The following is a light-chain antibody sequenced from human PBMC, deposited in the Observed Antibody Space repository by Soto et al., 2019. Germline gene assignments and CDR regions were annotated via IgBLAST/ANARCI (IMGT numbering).Light chain of an antibody. CDR3: CSSAGSASLSV. J-gene: IGLJ1*01. Sequence: QSALTQPRSVSGSPGQSVTISCTGTSSDVGGYNYVSWYQQHPGKASKLIIYDVSERPSGVPDRFSGSKSGNTASLTISGLQAEDEADYFCCSSAGSASLSVFWIGTKVTVL. CDR1: SSDVGGYNY. CDR2: DVS. V-gene: IGLV2-11*01.